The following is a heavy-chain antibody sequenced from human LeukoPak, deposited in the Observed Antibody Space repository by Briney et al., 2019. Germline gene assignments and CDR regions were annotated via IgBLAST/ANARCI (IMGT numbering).Heavy chain of an antibody. Sequence: SETLSLTCTVYGGSFSGYYWSWIRQPPGKGLEWIGYIYYSGSTNYNPSLKSRVTISVDTSKNQFSLKLSSVTAADTAVYYCARAGVRGARTIDYWGQGTLVTVSS. J-gene: IGHJ4*02. CDR2: IYYSGST. CDR1: GGSFSGYY. V-gene: IGHV4-59*01. CDR3: ARAGVRGARTIDY. D-gene: IGHD3-10*01.